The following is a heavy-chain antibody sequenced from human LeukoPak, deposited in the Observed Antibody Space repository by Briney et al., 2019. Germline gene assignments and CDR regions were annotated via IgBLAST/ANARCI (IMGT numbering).Heavy chain of an antibody. J-gene: IGHJ6*03. CDR3: ARGPPYCSSTSCSPYYYYYYMDV. D-gene: IGHD2-2*01. Sequence: SVKVSCKASGGTFSTYAITWVRQAPGQGLEWMGGIIPIFGTANYAHKFQGRVTIIADESMTTAYMELSSLRSEDTAVYYCARGPPYCSSTSCSPYYYYYYMDVWGKGTTVTVSS. CDR1: GGTFSTYA. CDR2: IIPIFGTA. V-gene: IGHV1-69*13.